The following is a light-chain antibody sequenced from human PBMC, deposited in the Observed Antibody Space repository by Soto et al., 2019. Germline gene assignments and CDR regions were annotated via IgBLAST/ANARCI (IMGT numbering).Light chain of an antibody. CDR2: DAS. J-gene: IGKJ1*01. Sequence: EIVLTQSPATLSLSPGERATLSCRASQSVSSYLAWYQHKPGQAPRLLIYDASKRATGIPARFSGSGSGTDFTITISSLEPEDFAVYYCQQRSNWPPTWTFDQGTRVEIK. CDR3: QQRSNWPPTWT. V-gene: IGKV3-11*01. CDR1: QSVSSY.